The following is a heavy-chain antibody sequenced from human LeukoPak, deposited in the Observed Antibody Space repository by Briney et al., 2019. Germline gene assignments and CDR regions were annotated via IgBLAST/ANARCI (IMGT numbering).Heavy chain of an antibody. CDR1: GGSISSSSYY. V-gene: IGHV4-39*07. CDR2: IYYSGST. Sequence: PSETLSLTCTVSGGSISSSSYYWGWIRQPPGKGLEWIGSIYYSGSTNYNPSLKSRVTISVDTSKNQFSLKLSSVTAADTAVYYCAREKYYDILTGLMDVWGKGTTVTVSS. CDR3: AREKYYDILTGLMDV. D-gene: IGHD3-9*01. J-gene: IGHJ6*04.